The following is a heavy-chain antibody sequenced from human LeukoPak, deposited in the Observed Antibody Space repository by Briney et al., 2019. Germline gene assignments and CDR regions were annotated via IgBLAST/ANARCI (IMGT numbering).Heavy chain of an antibody. CDR2: ISGSGGST. J-gene: IGHJ4*02. CDR3: AKDSQEWELLGFFDY. CDR1: GFTFSSYT. D-gene: IGHD1-26*01. Sequence: GGSLRLSCAASGFTFSSYTMSWVRQAPGKGLEWVSAISGSGGSTYYADSVKGRFTISRDNSKNTLYLQMNSLRAEDTAVYYCAKDSQEWELLGFFDYWGQGTLVTVSS. V-gene: IGHV3-23*01.